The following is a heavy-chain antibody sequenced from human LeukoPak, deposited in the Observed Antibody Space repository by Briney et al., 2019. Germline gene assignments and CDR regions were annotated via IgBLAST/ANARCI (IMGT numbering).Heavy chain of an antibody. V-gene: IGHV3-64D*06. CDR3: ASSSTSCSNFDY. D-gene: IGHD2-2*01. CDR1: GFTFSSYA. J-gene: IGHJ4*02. Sequence: GGSLRLSCSASGFTFSSYAMHWVRQAPGKGLEYVSAISSNGGSTYYADSAKGRFTISRDNSKNTLYLQMSSLRAEDTAVYYCASSSTSCSNFDYWGQGTLVTVSS. CDR2: ISSNGGST.